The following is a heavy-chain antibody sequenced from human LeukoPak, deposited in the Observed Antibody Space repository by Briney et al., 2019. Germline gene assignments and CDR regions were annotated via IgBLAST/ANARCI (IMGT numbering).Heavy chain of an antibody. Sequence: GGSLRLSCAASGFTFDDYAMHWVRQAPGKGLEWVSGISWNSGSIGYADSVKGRFTISRDNAKNSLYLQMNSLRAEDTALYYCAKDMLGVVTHYGMDVWSQGTTVTVSS. CDR1: GFTFDDYA. V-gene: IGHV3-9*01. J-gene: IGHJ6*02. CDR2: ISWNSGSI. D-gene: IGHD3-3*01. CDR3: AKDMLGVVTHYGMDV.